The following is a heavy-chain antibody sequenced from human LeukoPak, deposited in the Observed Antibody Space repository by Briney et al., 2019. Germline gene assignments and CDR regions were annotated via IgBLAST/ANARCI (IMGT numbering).Heavy chain of an antibody. J-gene: IGHJ4*02. Sequence: GGSLRLSCAASGFTFSSYAMSWVRQAPGKGLEWVANIKQDGSEKYYVDSVKGRFTISRDNAKNSLYLQMNSLRAEDTAVYYCARLLTIPGYWGQGTLVTVSS. CDR3: ARLLTIPGY. CDR1: GFTFSSYA. CDR2: IKQDGSEK. V-gene: IGHV3-7*01. D-gene: IGHD4/OR15-4a*01.